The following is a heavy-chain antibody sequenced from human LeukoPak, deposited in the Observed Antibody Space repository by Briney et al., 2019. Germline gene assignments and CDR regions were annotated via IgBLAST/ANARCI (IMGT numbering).Heavy chain of an antibody. J-gene: IGHJ4*02. CDR1: GFIFSNYA. D-gene: IGHD3-10*01. CDR3: AKDSARYMVRGVIIGDY. Sequence: GGSLRLSCATSGFIFSNYAVNWVRQAPGKGLEWVSIISGSGDTTYYADSVKGRFTISRDNSKNTLYLQMNSLRAEDTAVYYCAKDSARYMVRGVIIGDYWGQGTLVTVSS. V-gene: IGHV3-23*01. CDR2: ISGSGDTT.